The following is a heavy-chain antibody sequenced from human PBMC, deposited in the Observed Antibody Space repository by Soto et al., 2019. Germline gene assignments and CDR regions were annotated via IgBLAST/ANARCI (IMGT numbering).Heavy chain of an antibody. J-gene: IGHJ6*01. CDR2: IYYSGST. V-gene: IGHV4-39*01. CDR3: ARPAYYYGMDV. Sequence: PSETLSLTCTVSGGSISSSSYYWGWIRQPPGKGLEWIGSIYYSGSTYYNLSLKSRVTISVDTSKNQFSLKLSSVTAADTAVYYCARPAYYYGMDVWGQGTTVTVSS. CDR1: GGSISSSSYY.